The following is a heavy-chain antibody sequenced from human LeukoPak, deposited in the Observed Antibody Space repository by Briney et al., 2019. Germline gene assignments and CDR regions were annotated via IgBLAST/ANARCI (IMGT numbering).Heavy chain of an antibody. J-gene: IGHJ4*02. Sequence: GESLKISCKGSGYSFTSYWIGWVRQMPGKGLEGMGIIYPGDSDTRYSPSFQGQVTISVDKSISTAYLQWSSLKASDKAMYYCARHLPYCSGGSCYSGTMDYWGQGTLVTVSS. V-gene: IGHV5-51*01. CDR2: IYPGDSDT. CDR1: GYSFTSYW. CDR3: ARHLPYCSGGSCYSGTMDY. D-gene: IGHD2-15*01.